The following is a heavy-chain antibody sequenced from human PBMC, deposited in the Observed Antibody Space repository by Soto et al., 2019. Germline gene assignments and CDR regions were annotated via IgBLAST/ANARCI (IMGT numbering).Heavy chain of an antibody. V-gene: IGHV4-4*02. D-gene: IGHD3-3*01. Sequence: QVQLQEAGPGLVKSSGTLSLTCAVSGVSISSSHWWTWVRQPPGKGLEWIGEIHYSGTTNYNPPPGGRVTISADKSRNQFSLILSSVTAADTAVYYCARCAYGSYTFGIDVWGQGTKVTVSS. CDR2: IHYSGTT. J-gene: IGHJ6*02. CDR1: GVSISSSHW. CDR3: ARCAYGSYTFGIDV.